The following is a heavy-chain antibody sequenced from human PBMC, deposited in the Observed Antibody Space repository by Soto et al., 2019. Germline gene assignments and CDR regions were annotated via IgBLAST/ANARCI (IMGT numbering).Heavy chain of an antibody. D-gene: IGHD3-10*01. CDR2: IYNSGKS. J-gene: IGHJ6*01. Sequence: QLQLQESGSRLVQSSQTLSLTCGVSGGSISRGGFSWSWIRQPPGKGLEWIGYIYNSGKSYYDPSLESRVTMSIDGVNNSFALNLTSVTGADTAVYYCAVSGKSGMDVWGQGTSVIVSS. CDR3: AVSGKSGMDV. CDR1: GGSISRGGFS. V-gene: IGHV4-30-2*01.